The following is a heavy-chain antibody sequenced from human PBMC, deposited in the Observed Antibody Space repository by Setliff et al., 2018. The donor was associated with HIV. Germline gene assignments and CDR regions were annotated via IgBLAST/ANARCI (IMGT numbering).Heavy chain of an antibody. D-gene: IGHD2-21*02. CDR3: ASDREEYCGHDCSSPLDN. CDR1: GGTFSTYA. V-gene: IGHV1-69*05. J-gene: IGHJ4*02. Sequence: ASVKVSCKASGGTFSTYAINWVRQAPGQGLEWLGGIIPVSGTANYAERFQDRVTTSTDESKTSVYLQVSSLTSEDTAVYYCASDREEYCGHDCSSPLDNWGPGTLVTV. CDR2: IIPVSGTA.